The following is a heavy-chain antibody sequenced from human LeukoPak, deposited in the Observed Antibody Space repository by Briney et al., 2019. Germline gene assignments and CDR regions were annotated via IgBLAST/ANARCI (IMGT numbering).Heavy chain of an antibody. J-gene: IGHJ6*02. CDR2: INPNSGGT. V-gene: IGHV1-2*02. CDR1: GYTFTGYY. CDR3: ARVGDHCSSTSCYYYHGMDV. Sequence: ASVKVSCKASGYTFTGYYMHWVRQAPGQGLEWMGWINPNSGGTNYAQKFQGRVTMTRDTSISTAYMELSRLRSDDTAVYYCARVGDHCSSTSCYYYHGMDVWGQGTTVTVSS. D-gene: IGHD2-2*01.